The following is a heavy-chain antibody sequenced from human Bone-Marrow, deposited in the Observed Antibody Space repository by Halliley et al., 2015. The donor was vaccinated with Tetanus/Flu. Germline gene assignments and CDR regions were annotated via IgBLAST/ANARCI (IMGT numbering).Heavy chain of an antibody. V-gene: IGHV4-38-2*02. CDR1: GQSLTSDQY. J-gene: IGHJ5*02. CDR2: FSLDGKV. CDR3: ARDPQQGWFDP. Sequence: TLSLTCIVSGQSLTSDQYWGWIRQPPGKGLEWIGTFSLDGKVYYNLSLKSRVSTSVDTSRNHFSLRLTSVTAADTAVYLCARDPQQGWFDPWGQGIVVTVS.